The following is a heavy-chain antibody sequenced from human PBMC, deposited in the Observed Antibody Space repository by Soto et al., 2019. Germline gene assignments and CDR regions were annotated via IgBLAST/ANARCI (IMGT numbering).Heavy chain of an antibody. V-gene: IGHV1-8*01. CDR3: ARPLYGDNVDY. J-gene: IGHJ4*02. D-gene: IGHD4-17*01. CDR1: GYTFTSYD. Sequence: QVQLVQCGAEVKKPGASVKVFCKASGYTFTSYDINWVRQATGQGLEWMGWMNPNSGNTGYAQKFQVRLTMTRTTSISTAYMELSSLRSKDTSVYYCARPLYGDNVDYWGQGTLVTVSS. CDR2: MNPNSGNT.